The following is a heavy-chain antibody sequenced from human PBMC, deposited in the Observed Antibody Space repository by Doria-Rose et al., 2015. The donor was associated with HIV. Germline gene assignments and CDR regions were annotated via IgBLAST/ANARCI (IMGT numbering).Heavy chain of an antibody. CDR1: GVSLSSPGMG. CDR3: ARIKSSRWYHKYYFDF. Sequence: SGPVLVKPTETLTLTCTVSGVSLSSPGMGVSWIRRPPGKALEWLANIFSNDERSYKTSLKSRLTISRGTSTSQVVLTMTDMDPVDTATYYCARIKSSRWYHKYYFDFWGQGTLVIVSA. D-gene: IGHD6-13*01. CDR2: IFSNDER. J-gene: IGHJ4*02. V-gene: IGHV2-26*01.